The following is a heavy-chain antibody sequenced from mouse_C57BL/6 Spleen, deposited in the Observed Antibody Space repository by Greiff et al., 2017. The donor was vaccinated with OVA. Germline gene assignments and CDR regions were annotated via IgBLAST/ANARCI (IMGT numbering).Heavy chain of an antibody. J-gene: IGHJ3*01. CDR2: INPSSGYT. V-gene: IGHV1-4*01. CDR3: ARAQNGYYVGFAY. CDR1: GYTFTSYT. Sequence: QVQLQQSGAELARPGASVKMSCKASGYTFTSYTMHWVNQRPGQGLEWIGYINPSSGYTKYNQKFKDKATLTADKSSSTAYMQLSSLTSEDSAVYYCARAQNGYYVGFAYWGQGTLVTVSA. D-gene: IGHD2-3*01.